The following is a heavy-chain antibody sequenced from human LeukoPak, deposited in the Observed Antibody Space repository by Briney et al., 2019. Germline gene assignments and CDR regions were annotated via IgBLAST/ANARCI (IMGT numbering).Heavy chain of an antibody. CDR3: ARAXXDTAMVIXXTPGYNXFDP. D-gene: IGHD5-18*01. V-gene: IGHV4-34*01. Sequence: PSETLSLTCAVYGGSFSGYYWSWIRQPPGKGLEWIGEINHSGSTNYNPSLKSRVTISVDTSKNQFSLKLSSVTAADTTVYYCARAXXDTAMVIXXTPGYNXFDPWGQGTLVTVSS. CDR1: GGSFSGYY. J-gene: IGHJ5*02. CDR2: INHSGST.